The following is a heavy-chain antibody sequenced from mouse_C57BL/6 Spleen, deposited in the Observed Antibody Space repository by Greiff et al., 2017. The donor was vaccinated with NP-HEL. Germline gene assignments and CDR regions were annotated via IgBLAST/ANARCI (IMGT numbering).Heavy chain of an antibody. J-gene: IGHJ4*01. CDR3: AIGFPPTTNAMDY. Sequence: QVQLQQPGAELVKPGASVKVSCKASGYTFTSYWMHWVKQRPGQGLEWIGRIHPSDSDTKDNQKFKGKATLTVDKSSSTAYMQLSSLTSEDSAVYYCAIGFPPTTNAMDYWGQGTSVTVSS. V-gene: IGHV1-74*01. CDR2: IHPSDSDT. CDR1: GYTFTSYW. D-gene: IGHD1-1*01.